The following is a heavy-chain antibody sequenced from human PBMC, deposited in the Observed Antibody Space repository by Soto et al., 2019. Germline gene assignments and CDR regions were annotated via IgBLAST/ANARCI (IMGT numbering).Heavy chain of an antibody. CDR1: GFNFRDYY. J-gene: IGHJ6*03. CDR3: ARNGPPPLYYYYYYMDV. Sequence: GGSLRLSCAASGFNFRDYYMSWIRQAPGQGLEWVSYISSSGSTIYYADSVKCRFTISWDNAKNSLYLQMNSLRAEDTAVYYCARNGPPPLYYYYYYMDVWGKGT. V-gene: IGHV3-11*01. D-gene: IGHD2-8*01. CDR2: ISSSGSTI.